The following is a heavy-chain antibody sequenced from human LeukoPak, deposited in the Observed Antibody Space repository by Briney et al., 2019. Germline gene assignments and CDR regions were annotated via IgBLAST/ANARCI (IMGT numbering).Heavy chain of an antibody. J-gene: IGHJ3*02. D-gene: IGHD3-22*01. V-gene: IGHV1-2*02. CDR3: ASGFMGYDRSGYYDDAFDI. CDR1: GYTFTGYY. CDR2: INPNSGGT. Sequence: APVKVSCKASGYTFTGYYMHWVRQAPGQGLEWMGWINPNSGGTNYAQKFQGRVAMTRDTSISTAYMELSRLRSDDTAVYYCASGFMGYDRSGYYDDAFDIWGQGTMVTVSS.